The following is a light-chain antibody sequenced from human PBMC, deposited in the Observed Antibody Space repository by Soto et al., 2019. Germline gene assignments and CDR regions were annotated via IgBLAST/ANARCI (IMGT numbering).Light chain of an antibody. J-gene: IGLJ2*01. V-gene: IGLV2-8*01. CDR3: GSYVATKNFL. CDR2: GVN. Sequence: QSVLTQPPSASGSPGQSVTISCTGTSSDIGAYDYVSWYQRHPGKAPRLILYGVNKRPSGVPDRFSGSKSGNTASLTVSGLQAEDEADYFCGSYVATKNFLFGGGTKVTVL. CDR1: SSDIGAYDY.